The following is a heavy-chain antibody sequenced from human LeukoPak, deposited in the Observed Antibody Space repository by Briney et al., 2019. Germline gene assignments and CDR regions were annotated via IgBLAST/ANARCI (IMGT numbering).Heavy chain of an antibody. Sequence: GGSLRLSCIASDFSFSDSWMTWVRKAPGKGLEWVASIKYDGREIQYVDSVKSRFTISRDNAKRSLYLEMASLRVEDTAVFYCARDPYKNKDYTNYGAFDIWGQGTMVTVPS. J-gene: IGHJ3*02. D-gene: IGHD4-11*01. CDR3: ARDPYKNKDYTNYGAFDI. CDR2: IKYDGREI. CDR1: DFSFSDSW. V-gene: IGHV3-7*01.